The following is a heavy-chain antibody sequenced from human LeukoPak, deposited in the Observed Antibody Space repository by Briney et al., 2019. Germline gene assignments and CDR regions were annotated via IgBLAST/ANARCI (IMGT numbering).Heavy chain of an antibody. CDR1: GFTFKNYA. CDR3: VRHDSYIPF. CDR2: ISDNDGST. V-gene: IGHV3-23*01. Sequence: PGGSLRLSCAASGFTFKNYAMRWVRQTPGMGLEWVSAISDNDGSTYYTDSVKGRFTISRDNSKDTVYLQMNNLRAADTALYFCVRHDSYIPFWGQGSLVTVSS. J-gene: IGHJ1*01. D-gene: IGHD5-18*01.